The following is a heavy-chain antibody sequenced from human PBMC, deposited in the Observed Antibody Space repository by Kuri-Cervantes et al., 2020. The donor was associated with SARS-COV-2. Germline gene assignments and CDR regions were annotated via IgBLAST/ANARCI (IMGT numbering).Heavy chain of an antibody. Sequence: SETLSLTCTVSGGSISSGDYYWSWIRQPPGKGLEWIGYIYHSGSTYYNPSLKSRVTISVDTSKNQFSLKLSSVTAADTAVYYCARLRYCSSTSCWHFDYWGQGTLVTVSS. CDR1: GGSISSGDYY. CDR3: ARLRYCSSTSCWHFDY. CDR2: IYHSGST. V-gene: IGHV4-30-2*01. J-gene: IGHJ4*02. D-gene: IGHD2-2*01.